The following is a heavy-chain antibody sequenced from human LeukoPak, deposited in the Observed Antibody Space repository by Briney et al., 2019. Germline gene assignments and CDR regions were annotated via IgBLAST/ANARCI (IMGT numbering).Heavy chain of an antibody. V-gene: IGHV3-48*03. CDR1: GFTYLSYE. CDR3: ARSVITGIDY. J-gene: IGHJ4*02. CDR2: ISSSGSTI. D-gene: IGHD3-22*01. Sequence: QPGGALRLSCASSGFTYLSYEMNWVRQAPGKGMEWVSYISSSGSTIYYAASVKGRFTISRDNAKNSLYLQMNSLRAEDTAVYYCARSVITGIDYWGQGTLVTVSS.